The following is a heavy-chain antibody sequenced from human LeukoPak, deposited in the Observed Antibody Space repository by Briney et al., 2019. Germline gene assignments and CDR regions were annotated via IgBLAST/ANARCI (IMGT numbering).Heavy chain of an antibody. J-gene: IGHJ4*02. CDR3: ARVSSGSLSPLDY. CDR1: GGSISSNY. D-gene: IGHD3-22*01. Sequence: SETLSLTCTVSGGSISSNYWSWIRQPAGKGLEWIGRIYTSGSTNYNPSLKSRVTMAVDTSKNQFFLKLSSVTAADTAVYYCARVSSGSLSPLDYWGQGTLVTVSS. CDR2: IYTSGST. V-gene: IGHV4-4*07.